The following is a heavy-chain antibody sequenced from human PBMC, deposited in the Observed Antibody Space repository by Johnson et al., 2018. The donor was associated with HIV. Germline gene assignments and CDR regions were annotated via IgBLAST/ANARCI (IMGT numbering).Heavy chain of an antibody. Sequence: QVQLMESGGGLVQPGGSLRLSCVASGFTFSRYGMHWVRQAPGKGLEWVAVISFDGSNKYYEDSVKGRFTISRDNSKNTLYLQMNSLRTEDTAVYYCARVWVRYYYDSSDGAFDIWGQGTMVTVSS. CDR3: ARVWVRYYYDSSDGAFDI. CDR2: ISFDGSNK. J-gene: IGHJ3*02. CDR1: GFTFSRYG. V-gene: IGHV3-30*19. D-gene: IGHD3-22*01.